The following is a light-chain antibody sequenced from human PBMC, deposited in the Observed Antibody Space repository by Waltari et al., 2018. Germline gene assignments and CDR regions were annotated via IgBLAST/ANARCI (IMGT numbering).Light chain of an antibody. V-gene: IGKV1-17*01. Sequence: DIQMTQSPSSLSASVGDTVTITCRASQDIHSYLNWFQQKPGKAPKSLIYAASSLEAGVPSRVSGSGAGTEFTLAISSLQPEDVATYCCLQHNRYPRTFGQGTKVEI. J-gene: IGKJ1*01. CDR3: LQHNRYPRT. CDR2: AAS. CDR1: QDIHSY.